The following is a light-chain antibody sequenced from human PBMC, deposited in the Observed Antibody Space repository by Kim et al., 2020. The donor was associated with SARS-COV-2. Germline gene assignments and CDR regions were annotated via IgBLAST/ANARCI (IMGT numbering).Light chain of an antibody. V-gene: IGKV3-15*01. CDR1: QTISSN. CDR2: GAS. Sequence: EIVMTQSPATLSVSPGERATLSCRASQTISSNLAWYQQKPGQAPRLLIFGASTRATGIPARFSGSGSGTEFTLTFSSLQSEDSAVYYCQQYTDVPLTFGGETKVDIK. CDR3: QQYTDVPLT. J-gene: IGKJ4*01.